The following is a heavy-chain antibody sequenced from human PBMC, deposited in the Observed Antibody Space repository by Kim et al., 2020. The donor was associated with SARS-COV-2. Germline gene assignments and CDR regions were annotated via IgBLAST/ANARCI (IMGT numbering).Heavy chain of an antibody. CDR2: ISSSGSTI. CDR1: GFTFSDYY. J-gene: IGHJ6*02. CDR3: ARDGNYAEGSRVRIAVALYGMDV. Sequence: GGSLRLSCAASGFTFSDYYMSWIRQAPGKGLEWVSYISSSGSTIYYADSVKGRFTISRDNAKNSLYLQMNSLRAEDTAVYYCARDGNYAEGSRVRIAVALYGMDVWGQGTTVTVSS. D-gene: IGHD6-19*01. V-gene: IGHV3-11*01.